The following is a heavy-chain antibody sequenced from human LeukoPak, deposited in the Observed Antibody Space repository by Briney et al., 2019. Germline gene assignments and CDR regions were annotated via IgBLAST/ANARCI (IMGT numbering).Heavy chain of an antibody. CDR2: ISAYNCNT. D-gene: IGHD3-10*01. CDR3: ARVGYGWGSRPRYFDY. V-gene: IGHV1-18*01. CDR1: GYTFTSYG. Sequence: ASVTVSCKASGYTFTSYGISWLRQAPGQGLEWMGLISAYNCNTNYAQKLQGRVTMTTETSTSTDYMELRSLRSDDTAVYYCARVGYGWGSRPRYFDYWGQGTLVTVSS. J-gene: IGHJ4*02.